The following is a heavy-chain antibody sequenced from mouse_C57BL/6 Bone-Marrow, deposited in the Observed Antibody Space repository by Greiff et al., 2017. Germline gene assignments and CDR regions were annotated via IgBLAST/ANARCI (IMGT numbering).Heavy chain of an antibody. CDR1: GYTFTDYY. CDR2: IFPGSGST. J-gene: IGHJ3*01. V-gene: IGHV1-75*01. Sequence: QVQLQQSGPELVKPGASVKISCKASGYTFTDYYINWVKQRPGQGLEWIGWIFPGSGSTYYNEKFKGKATLTVDKSSSTAYMLLSNLTSADSAVYFCAGLLWFAYWGQGTLVTVSA. CDR3: AGLLWFAY. D-gene: IGHD1-1*01.